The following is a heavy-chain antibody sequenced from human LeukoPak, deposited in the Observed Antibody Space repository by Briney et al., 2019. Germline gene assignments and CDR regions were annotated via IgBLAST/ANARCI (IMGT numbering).Heavy chain of an antibody. V-gene: IGHV4-61*02. D-gene: IGHD2-2*01. CDR2: VYTSGST. J-gene: IGHJ3*02. Sequence: PSETLSLTCTVSGGSISSGSYYWSWIRQPAGKGLEWIGRVYTSGSTNYNPSLKSRVTISIDTSKNQFSLKLSSVTAADTAVYYCARDIVVLSAVQNPDAFDIWGQGKMVTVSS. CDR1: GGSISSGSYY. CDR3: ARDIVVLSAVQNPDAFDI.